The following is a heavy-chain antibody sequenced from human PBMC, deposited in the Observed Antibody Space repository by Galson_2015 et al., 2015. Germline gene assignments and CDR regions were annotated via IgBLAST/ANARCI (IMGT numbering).Heavy chain of an antibody. CDR3: ARLATRRYNYAAIDF. V-gene: IGHV3-33*01. D-gene: IGHD6-6*01. J-gene: IGHJ6*02. Sequence: SLRLSCAASGFIFSNYGMHWVRQAPGKGLEWVAVTWYDGSYKNYADSMKGRFTISRDSSKSTLYLQMNSLRAEDTAVYYCARLATRRYNYAAIDFWGQGTKVTVSS. CDR2: TWYDGSYK. CDR1: GFIFSNYG.